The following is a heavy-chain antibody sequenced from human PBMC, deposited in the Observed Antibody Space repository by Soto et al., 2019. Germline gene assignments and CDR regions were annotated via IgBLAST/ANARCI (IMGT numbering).Heavy chain of an antibody. D-gene: IGHD5-12*01. CDR1: GDSVSSFGSY. Sequence: QVQLQESGPGLVKPSQTLSLTCIVSGDSVSSFGSYWTWIRQRPGKGLEWIGYIYYSELTDYNPSLKSRVAISLDTSRNQFSLQLTSVTVADTAVYYCAKAGVYDDHSFDRWGQGTLVTVSS. J-gene: IGHJ4*02. V-gene: IGHV4-31*03. CDR2: IYYSELT. CDR3: AKAGVYDDHSFDR.